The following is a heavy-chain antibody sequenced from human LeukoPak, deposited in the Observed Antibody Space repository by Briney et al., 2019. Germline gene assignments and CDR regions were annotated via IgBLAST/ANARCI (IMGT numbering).Heavy chain of an antibody. D-gene: IGHD4-17*01. CDR3: ARDLGPDYGDFWFDP. CDR2: INWNGGST. V-gene: IGHV3-20*04. J-gene: IGHJ5*02. CDR1: GFTFDDYG. Sequence: GGSLRLSCAASGFTFDDYGMSWVRQAPGKGLEWVSGINWNGGSTGYADSVKGRFTISRDNAKNSLYLQMNSLRAEDTALYYCARDLGPDYGDFWFDPWGQGTLVTVSS.